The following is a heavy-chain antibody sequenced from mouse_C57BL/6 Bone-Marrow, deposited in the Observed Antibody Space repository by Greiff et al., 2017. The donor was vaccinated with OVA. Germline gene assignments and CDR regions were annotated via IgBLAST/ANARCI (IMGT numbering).Heavy chain of an antibody. Sequence: VKLMESGAELARPGASVKLSCKASGYTFTSYGISWVKQRTGQGLEWIGEIYPRSGNTYYNEKFKGKATLTADKSSSTAYMELRSLTSEDSAVYFCAREGHYYGSSFYYWGQGTTLTVSS. CDR1: GYTFTSYG. J-gene: IGHJ2*01. CDR2: IYPRSGNT. D-gene: IGHD1-1*01. CDR3: AREGHYYGSSFYY. V-gene: IGHV1-81*01.